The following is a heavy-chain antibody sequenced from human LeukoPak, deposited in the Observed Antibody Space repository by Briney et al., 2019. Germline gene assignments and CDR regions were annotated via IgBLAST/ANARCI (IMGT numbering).Heavy chain of an antibody. J-gene: IGHJ6*03. CDR2: ISYSGNT. D-gene: IGHD3-22*01. V-gene: IGHV4-38-2*01. Sequence: SETLSLTCVVSGYSISSGYHWGWIRQPPGKGLEWIGRISYSGNTYYDPSLKSRVTISVDTSKNHFSLRLSSVTAADTAVYFCSRLTHSYYSDTSGYYPYYYMDVWGEGTTVTVS. CDR3: SRLTHSYYSDTSGYYPYYYMDV. CDR1: GYSISSGYH.